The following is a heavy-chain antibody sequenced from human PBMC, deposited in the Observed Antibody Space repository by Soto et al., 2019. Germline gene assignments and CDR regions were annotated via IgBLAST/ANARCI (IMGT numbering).Heavy chain of an antibody. CDR1: GDSIHTDKYY. J-gene: IGHJ5*02. V-gene: IGHV4-39*01. CDR2: IFHTGST. D-gene: IGHD3-9*01. CDR3: VRIDRSRSGNHNWFDP. Sequence: PSETLSLTCTVSGDSIHTDKYYWGWIRQPPGKGLEWIANIFHTGSTFYNPSLKSRVTISVDTSKNQFSLEVKSVTATDTSIYYCVRIDRSRSGNHNWFDPWGQGSLVTVSS.